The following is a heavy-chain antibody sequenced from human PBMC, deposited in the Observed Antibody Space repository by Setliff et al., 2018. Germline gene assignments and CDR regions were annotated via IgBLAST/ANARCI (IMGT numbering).Heavy chain of an antibody. J-gene: IGHJ6*03. CDR1: GYSFTSYW. CDR3: ARQARGYYYDSSGYYRASPGYYYMDV. Sequence: GESLKISCKGSGYSFTSYWIGWVRQMPGKGLEWMGIIYPGDSDTRYSPSFQGQVTISADKSISTAYLQWSSLEASDTAMYYCARQARGYYYDSSGYYRASPGYYYMDVWGKGTTVTVSS. D-gene: IGHD3-22*01. V-gene: IGHV5-51*01. CDR2: IYPGDSDT.